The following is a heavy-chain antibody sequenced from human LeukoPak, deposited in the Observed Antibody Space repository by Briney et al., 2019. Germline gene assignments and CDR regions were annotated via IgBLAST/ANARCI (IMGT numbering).Heavy chain of an antibody. D-gene: IGHD6-6*01. CDR3: ARDKLPTYSSSSXLXFDP. CDR1: GYTFTSYY. Sequence: GASVKVSCKASGYTFTSYYMHWVRQAPGQGLEWMGIINPSGGSTSYAQKFQGRVTMTRDTSTSTVYMELSSLRSEDTAVYYCARDKLPTYSSSSXLXFDPWGQGTLVTVSS. J-gene: IGHJ5*02. CDR2: INPSGGST. V-gene: IGHV1-46*01.